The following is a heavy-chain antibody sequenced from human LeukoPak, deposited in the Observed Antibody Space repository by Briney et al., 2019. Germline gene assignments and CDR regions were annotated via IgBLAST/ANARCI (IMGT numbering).Heavy chain of an antibody. Sequence: SETLSLTCTVSGGSISSHYWSWIRQPPGKGLEWIGYIYYSGSTNYNPSLKSRVTISVDTSKNQFSLKLSSVTAADTAVYYCARSPYMDVWAKGTTVTVSS. CDR1: GGSISSHY. CDR2: IYYSGST. J-gene: IGHJ6*03. CDR3: ARSPYMDV. V-gene: IGHV4-59*11.